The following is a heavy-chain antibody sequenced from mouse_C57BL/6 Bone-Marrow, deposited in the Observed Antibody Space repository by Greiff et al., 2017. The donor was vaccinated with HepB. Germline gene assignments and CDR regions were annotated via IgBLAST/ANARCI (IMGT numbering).Heavy chain of an antibody. D-gene: IGHD1-1*01. CDR2: ISSGSSTI. J-gene: IGHJ4*01. Sequence: EVKLVESGGGLVKPGGSLKLSCAASGFSFSDYGMHWVRQAPEKGLEWVAYISSGSSTIYYADTVKGRFTISRDNAKNTLFLQMTSLRSEDTAMYYCARRSTTVVADYAMDYWGQGTSVTVSS. V-gene: IGHV5-17*01. CDR3: ARRSTTVVADYAMDY. CDR1: GFSFSDYG.